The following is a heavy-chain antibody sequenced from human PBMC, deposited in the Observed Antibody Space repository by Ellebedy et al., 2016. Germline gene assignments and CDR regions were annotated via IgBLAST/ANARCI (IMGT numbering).Heavy chain of an antibody. CDR1: GFTFDDYT. J-gene: IGHJ4*02. CDR3: ARMGRGHVYYFDS. Sequence: GESLKISXAASGFTFDDYTMHWVRQAPGKGLEWVSLISWDGGSTYYADSVKGRFTISRDNSKNSLYLQMNSLRAEDTAVYSCARMGRGHVYYFDSWGQGTLVTVSS. CDR2: ISWDGGST. V-gene: IGHV3-43*01. D-gene: IGHD1-26*01.